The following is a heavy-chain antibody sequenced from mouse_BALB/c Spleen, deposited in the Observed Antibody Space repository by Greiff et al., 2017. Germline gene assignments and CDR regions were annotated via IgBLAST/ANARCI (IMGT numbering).Heavy chain of an antibody. CDR2: INSDGGST. V-gene: IGHV5-2*01. J-gene: IGHJ3*01. D-gene: IGHD3-3*01. Sequence: EVQGVESGGGLVQPGESLKLSCESNEYEFPSHDMSWVRKTPEKRLELVAAINSDGGSTYYPDTMERRFIISRDNTKKTRYLQLSRLRSEDTALYYCGRHGGRGWFADWGQGTLVTVSA. CDR1: EYEFPSHD. CDR3: GRHGGRGWFAD.